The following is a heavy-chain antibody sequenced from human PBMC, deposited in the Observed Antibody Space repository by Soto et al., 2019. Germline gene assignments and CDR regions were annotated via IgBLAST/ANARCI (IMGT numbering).Heavy chain of an antibody. D-gene: IGHD1-26*01. J-gene: IGHJ4*02. CDR3: AKGPSVPSGSLGHFDY. Sequence: GGSLRLSCAASGFTFSSYGMHWVRQAPGKGLEWVAVISYDGSNKYYADSVKGRFTISRDNSKNTLYLQMNSLRAEDTAVYYCAKGPSVPSGSLGHFDYWGQGTLVTVSS. V-gene: IGHV3-30*18. CDR2: ISYDGSNK. CDR1: GFTFSSYG.